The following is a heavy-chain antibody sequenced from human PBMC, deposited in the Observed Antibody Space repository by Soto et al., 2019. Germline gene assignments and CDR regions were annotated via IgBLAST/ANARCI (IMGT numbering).Heavy chain of an antibody. D-gene: IGHD2-15*01. CDR1: GFTFSDYY. Sequence: PGGSLRLSCAASGFTFSDYYMSWIRQAPGKGLEWVSYISSSGSTIYYADSVKGRFTISRDNAKNSLYLQMNSLRAEDTAVYYCASGGVVVVAANDAFDIWGQGTMVTVSS. CDR2: ISSSGSTI. J-gene: IGHJ3*02. CDR3: ASGGVVVVAANDAFDI. V-gene: IGHV3-11*01.